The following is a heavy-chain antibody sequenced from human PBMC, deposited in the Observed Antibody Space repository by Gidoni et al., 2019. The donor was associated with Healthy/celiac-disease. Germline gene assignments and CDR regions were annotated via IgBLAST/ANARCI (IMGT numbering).Heavy chain of an antibody. D-gene: IGHD2-15*01. CDR3: ARRTVVNYDAYDI. CDR2: ISPGDSDT. J-gene: IGHJ3*02. CDR1: VYRFTNYW. Sequence: EVQLVQSGAEVITPGESLTISCKGSVYRFTNYWIGWVRQMPGTGLEWLGIISPGDSDTRYGPSFQGQVTISADKSTSTAYLQWSSLKASDTAMYHCARRTVVNYDAYDIWGRGTMVTVSS. V-gene: IGHV5-51*01.